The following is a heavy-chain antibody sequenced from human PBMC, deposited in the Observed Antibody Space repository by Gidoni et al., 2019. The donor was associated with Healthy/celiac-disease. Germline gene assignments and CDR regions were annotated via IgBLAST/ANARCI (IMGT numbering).Heavy chain of an antibody. D-gene: IGHD2-15*01. J-gene: IGHJ5*02. V-gene: IGHV4-34*01. CDR2: INHSGST. CDR3: ARTRALVVVVAATRRVNWFDP. Sequence: QVQLQQWGAGLLKPSETLSLTCAVYVGSFSGYYWSWIRQPPGKGLEWIGEINHSGSTNYNPSLKSRVTISVDTSKNQFSLKLSSVTAADTAVYYCARTRALVVVVAATRRVNWFDPWGQGTLVTVSS. CDR1: VGSFSGYY.